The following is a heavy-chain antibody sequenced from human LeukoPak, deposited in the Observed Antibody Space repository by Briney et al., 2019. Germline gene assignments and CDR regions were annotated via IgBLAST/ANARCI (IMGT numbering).Heavy chain of an antibody. CDR3: ATAGSYYGSGSLDV. V-gene: IGHV1-24*01. Sequence: GASVKVSCKVSGYTLTELSMHWVRQAPGKGLEWMGGFDPEDGETIYAQKFQGRVTMTEDTSTDTAYMELSSLRSEDTAVYYCATAGSYYGSGSLDVRGKGTTVTVSS. D-gene: IGHD3-10*01. CDR1: GYTLTELS. J-gene: IGHJ6*04. CDR2: FDPEDGET.